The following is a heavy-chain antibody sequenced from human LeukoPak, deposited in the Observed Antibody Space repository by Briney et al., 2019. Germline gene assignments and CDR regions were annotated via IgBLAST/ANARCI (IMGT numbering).Heavy chain of an antibody. CDR2: VYYSGST. D-gene: IGHD6-19*01. V-gene: IGHV4-59*12. CDR3: AKVPQWLVDDYFDY. Sequence: PSETLSLTCTVSGGSISPYYWSWIRQPPGKGLEWIGYVYYSGSTNYNPSLKSRVTISIDTSKNQFSLKLSSVTAADTAVYYCAKVPQWLVDDYFDYWGQGTLVTVSS. CDR1: GGSISPYY. J-gene: IGHJ4*02.